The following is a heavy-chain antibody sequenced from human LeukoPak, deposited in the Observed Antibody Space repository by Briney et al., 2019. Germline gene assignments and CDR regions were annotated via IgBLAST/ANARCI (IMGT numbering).Heavy chain of an antibody. D-gene: IGHD3-22*01. CDR2: IKQDGSEK. J-gene: IGHJ3*02. Sequence: GGSLRLSCAASGFTFSNAWMSWVRQAPGKGLEWVANIKQDGSEKYYVDSVKGRFTISRDNARNSLYLQMNSLRAEDTAVYYCARAQWLSFPDAFDIWGQGTMVTVSS. CDR3: ARAQWLSFPDAFDI. CDR1: GFTFSNAW. V-gene: IGHV3-7*01.